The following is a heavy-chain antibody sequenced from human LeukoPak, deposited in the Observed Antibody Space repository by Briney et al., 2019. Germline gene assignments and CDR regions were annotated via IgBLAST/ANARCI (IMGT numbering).Heavy chain of an antibody. CDR3: ARGARGIVLMA. CDR2: INHSGST. Sequence: SETLSLTCAVYGGSFSGYYWSWIRQPPGKGLEWIGEINHSGSTNYNPSLKSRVTISVDTSKNQFSLKLSSVTAADTAVYYCARGARGIVLMAWGQGTLVTVSS. J-gene: IGHJ5*02. V-gene: IGHV4-34*01. D-gene: IGHD2-8*01. CDR1: GGSFSGYY.